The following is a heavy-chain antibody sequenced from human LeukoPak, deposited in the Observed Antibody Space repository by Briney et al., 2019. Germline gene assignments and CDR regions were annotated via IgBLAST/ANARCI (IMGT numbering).Heavy chain of an antibody. CDR2: INHSGST. J-gene: IGHJ4*02. CDR1: GGSFSGYY. Sequence: PSETLSLTCAVYGGSFSGYYWSWIRQPPGKGLEWIGEINHSGSTNYNPSLKSRVTISVDTSKNQFSLKLSSVTAADTAVYYCARVAEAFPYCYDSSGVGYYFDYWGQGTLVTVSS. CDR3: ARVAEAFPYCYDSSGVGYYFDY. D-gene: IGHD3-22*01. V-gene: IGHV4-34*01.